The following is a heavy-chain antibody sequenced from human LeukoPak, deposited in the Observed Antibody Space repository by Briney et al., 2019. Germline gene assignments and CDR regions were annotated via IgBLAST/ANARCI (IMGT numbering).Heavy chain of an antibody. CDR2: INPNSGGT. Sequence: GASVKVSCKASGYTFTGYYMHWVRQAPGQGLEWMGWINPNSGGTNYAQKFQGRVTMTRDTSISTAYMELSRLRSDDTAVYYCARATTVTRNYFDYWGQGTLVTVSS. CDR3: ARATTVTRNYFDY. J-gene: IGHJ4*02. CDR1: GYTFTGYY. D-gene: IGHD4-17*01. V-gene: IGHV1-2*02.